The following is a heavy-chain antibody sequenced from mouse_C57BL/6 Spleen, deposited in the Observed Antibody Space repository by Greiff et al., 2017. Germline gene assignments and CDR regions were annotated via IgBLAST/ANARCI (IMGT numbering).Heavy chain of an antibody. J-gene: IGHJ1*03. Sequence: QVHVKQSGAELVRPGASVTLSCKASGYTFTDYEMHWVKQTPVHGLEWIGAIDPETGGTAYNQKFKGKAILTADKSSSTAYMELRSLTSEDSAVYYCTRGDGDWYFDVWGTGTTVTVSS. CDR1: GYTFTDYE. CDR2: IDPETGGT. V-gene: IGHV1-15*01. D-gene: IGHD3-3*01. CDR3: TRGDGDWYFDV.